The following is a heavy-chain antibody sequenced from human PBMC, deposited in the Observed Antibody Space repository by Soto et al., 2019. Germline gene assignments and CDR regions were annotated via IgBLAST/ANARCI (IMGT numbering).Heavy chain of an antibody. D-gene: IGHD2-8*02. CDR2: IHSDGSST. Sequence: GGSLRLSCAASGFTFSYYWMHWVRQAPGMGLVWVSRIHSDGSSTTYADSVKGRFTISRDKSRNMMYLDMNSLRVEDTALYYCARSPRPRYCTGGECYGNDFFDVWGQGTAVTVSS. V-gene: IGHV3-74*01. CDR3: ARSPRPRYCTGGECYGNDFFDV. J-gene: IGHJ3*01. CDR1: GFTFSYYW.